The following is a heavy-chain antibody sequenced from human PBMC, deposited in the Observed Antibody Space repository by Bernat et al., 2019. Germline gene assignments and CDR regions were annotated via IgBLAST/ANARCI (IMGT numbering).Heavy chain of an antibody. V-gene: IGHV3-30*01. CDR3: ATEGERMTTSSAFDI. CDR1: GFTFSSYV. D-gene: IGHD4-17*01. CDR2: VSYDGNNK. Sequence: QVQLVESGGGVVQPGRSLRLSCAASGFTFSSYVMHWVRQAPDKGLEWVAVVSYDGNNKYYSDSVGGRFSISRDNSKNTLYLQMNSLRAEDTAVYYCATEGERMTTSSAFDIWGQGTVVTVSS. J-gene: IGHJ3*02.